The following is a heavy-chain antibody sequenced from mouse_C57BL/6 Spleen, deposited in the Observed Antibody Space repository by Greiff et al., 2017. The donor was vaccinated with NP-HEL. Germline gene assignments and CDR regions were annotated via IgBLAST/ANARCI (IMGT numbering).Heavy chain of an antibody. CDR2: IYPGSGST. CDR3: ARERGNPYYLDY. V-gene: IGHV1-55*01. D-gene: IGHD2-1*01. Sequence: VQLQQPGAELVKPGASVKMSCKASGYTFTSYWITWVKQRPGQGLEWIGDIYPGSGSTNYNEKFKSKATLTVDTSSSTAYMQLSSLTSEDSAVYYCARERGNPYYLDYWGQGTTLTVSS. J-gene: IGHJ2*01. CDR1: GYTFTSYW.